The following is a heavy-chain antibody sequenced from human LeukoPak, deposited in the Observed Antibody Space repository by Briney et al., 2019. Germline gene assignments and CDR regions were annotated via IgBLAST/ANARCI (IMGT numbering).Heavy chain of an antibody. CDR1: GFTFSSYI. D-gene: IGHD5-18*01. CDR2: ISSSSSYI. CDR3: AGVDTAVGPGAFDV. Sequence: GGSLRLSCAASGFTFSSYIMNWVRQAPGKGLEWVSSISSSSSYIYYADSMKGRFTISRDNAKNSLFLQMNSLRAEDTALYYCAGVDTAVGPGAFDVWGQGTMVTVSS. J-gene: IGHJ3*01. V-gene: IGHV3-21*01.